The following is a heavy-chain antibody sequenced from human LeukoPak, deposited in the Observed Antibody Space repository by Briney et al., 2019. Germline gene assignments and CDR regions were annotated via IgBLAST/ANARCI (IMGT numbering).Heavy chain of an antibody. Sequence: SETLSLTCTVSGGSISSHYWSWVRQPAGKGLEWIGRIYSSWSSNYNPSLKSRVTMSVDTSRKQLSLQVRSVTAADTAVYYCARGGRSYDSHGKFDPWGQGTLVTVSS. J-gene: IGHJ5*02. CDR2: IYSSWSS. D-gene: IGHD5-18*01. V-gene: IGHV4-4*07. CDR3: ARGGRSYDSHGKFDP. CDR1: GGSISSHY.